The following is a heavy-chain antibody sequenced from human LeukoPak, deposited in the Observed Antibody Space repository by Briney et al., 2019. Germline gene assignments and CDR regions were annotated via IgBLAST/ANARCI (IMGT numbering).Heavy chain of an antibody. V-gene: IGHV4-4*07. J-gene: IGHJ4*02. CDR3: AREMVVAATGGFDY. Sequence: SETLSLTCTVSGGSISSYYWSWIRQPAGKGLEWIGRIYTSGSTNYNPSLKSRVTISVDKSKNQFSLKLSSVTAADTAVYYCAREMVVAATGGFDYWGQGTLVTVSP. CDR1: GGSISSYY. CDR2: IYTSGST. D-gene: IGHD2-15*01.